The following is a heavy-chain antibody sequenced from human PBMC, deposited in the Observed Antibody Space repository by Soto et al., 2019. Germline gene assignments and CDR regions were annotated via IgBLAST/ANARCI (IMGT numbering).Heavy chain of an antibody. Sequence: QVQLQESGPGLVKPSQTLSLTCTVSGGSISSGGYYWSWIRQHPGKGLEWIGYIYYSGSTYYNPTLKSRVTISVDTSKNQFSLKLSSVTAADTAVYYCARDRDGLQQTDYWGQGTLVTVSS. D-gene: IGHD1-1*01. CDR1: GGSISSGGYY. CDR3: ARDRDGLQQTDY. CDR2: IYYSGST. J-gene: IGHJ4*02. V-gene: IGHV4-31*03.